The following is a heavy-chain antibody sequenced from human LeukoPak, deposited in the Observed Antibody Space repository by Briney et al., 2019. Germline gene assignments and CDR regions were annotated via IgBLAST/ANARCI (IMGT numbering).Heavy chain of an antibody. CDR1: GDSVSSSSAA. D-gene: IGHD1-26*01. CDR3: ARDLESGSYEHYFDY. Sequence: SQTLSLTCAISGDSVSSSSAAWNWIRQSPSRGLEWLGRTFYRSKWRIDYALSVKSRITINPDTSMNQFSLQLNSVTPEDTAVYYCARDLESGSYEHYFDYWGQGTLVTVTS. V-gene: IGHV6-1*01. J-gene: IGHJ4*02. CDR2: TFYRSKWRI.